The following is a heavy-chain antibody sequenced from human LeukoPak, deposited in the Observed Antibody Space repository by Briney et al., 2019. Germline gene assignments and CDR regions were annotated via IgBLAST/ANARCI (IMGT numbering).Heavy chain of an antibody. V-gene: IGHV3-23*01. Sequence: GGSLRLSCAASGFTFSSYAMSWVRQAPGKGLEWVSAISGSVGSTYYADSVKGRFTISRDNSKNTLYLQMNSLRAEDTAVYYCAGCYSGSYYYYYYMDVWGKGTTVTVSS. J-gene: IGHJ6*03. CDR1: GFTFSSYA. CDR2: ISGSVGST. D-gene: IGHD2-15*01. CDR3: AGCYSGSYYYYYYMDV.